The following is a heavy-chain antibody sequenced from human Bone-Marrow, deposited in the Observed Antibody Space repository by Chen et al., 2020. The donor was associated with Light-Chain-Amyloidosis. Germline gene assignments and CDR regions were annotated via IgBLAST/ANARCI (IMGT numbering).Heavy chain of an antibody. J-gene: IGHJ4*02. V-gene: IGHV3-23*01. CDR1: GFTFSSYA. CDR3: AKDMKREGYTYNPSDY. Sequence: EVQLLESGGGLVHPGGSLRLSCAASGFTFSSYAMTWVRQAPGKGLEWVSGISGSGGNTYYTDSVKGRFTLSRDNSKNTLYLQMSSLRAEDTAIYYCAKDMKREGYTYNPSDYWGQGTLVTVSS. D-gene: IGHD5-18*01. CDR2: ISGSGGNT.